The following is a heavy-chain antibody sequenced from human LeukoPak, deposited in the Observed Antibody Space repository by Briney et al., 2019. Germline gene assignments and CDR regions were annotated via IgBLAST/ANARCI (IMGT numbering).Heavy chain of an antibody. Sequence: GRSLRLSCAASGFTFSSYGMHWVRQAPGEGLEWVAVISYDGSNKYYADSVKGRFTISRDNSKNTLYLQMNSLRAEDTAVYYCAKLHLDSPAAFDYWGQGTLVTVFS. CDR1: GFTFSSYG. J-gene: IGHJ4*02. CDR3: AKLHLDSPAAFDY. CDR2: ISYDGSNK. D-gene: IGHD6-25*01. V-gene: IGHV3-30*18.